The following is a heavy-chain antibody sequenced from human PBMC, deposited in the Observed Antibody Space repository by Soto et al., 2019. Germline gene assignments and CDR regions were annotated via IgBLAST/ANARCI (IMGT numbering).Heavy chain of an antibody. D-gene: IGHD2-21*02. V-gene: IGHV4-31*03. Sequence: SETLSLTCTVSGGSISSGGYYWSWIRQHPGKGLEWIGYIYHSGSTYYNPSLKSRVTISVDTSKNQFSLKLSSVTAADTAVYYCARTVVVTAILIAEDAFDIWGQGTMVTVSS. CDR3: ARTVVVTAILIAEDAFDI. J-gene: IGHJ3*02. CDR2: IYHSGST. CDR1: GGSISSGGYY.